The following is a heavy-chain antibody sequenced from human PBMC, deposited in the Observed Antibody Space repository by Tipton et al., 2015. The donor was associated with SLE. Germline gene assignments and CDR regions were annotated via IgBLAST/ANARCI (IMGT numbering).Heavy chain of an antibody. J-gene: IGHJ5*02. Sequence: TLSLTCTVSGGSISSYYWSWIRQPPGKGLEWIGYIYYSGSTNYNPSPKSRVTISVDTSKNQFSLKLSSVTAADTAVYYCARGGYYDFWSGWSYNWFDPWGQGTLVTVSS. CDR2: IYYSGST. CDR3: ARGGYYDFWSGWSYNWFDP. D-gene: IGHD3-3*01. V-gene: IGHV4-59*12. CDR1: GGSISSYY.